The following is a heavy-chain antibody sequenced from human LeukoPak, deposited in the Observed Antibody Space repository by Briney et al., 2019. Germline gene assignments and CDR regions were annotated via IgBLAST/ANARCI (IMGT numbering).Heavy chain of an antibody. CDR2: INPSGGST. D-gene: IGHD4-17*01. CDR1: GYTFTSYY. Sequence: ASVKVSCKASGYTFTSYYMHWVRQAPGQGLEWMGMINPSGGSTSYAQKFQGRVTMTRDTSTSTVYMELSSLRSEDTAVYYCAWRGGLRTPSTYYFDYWGQGTLVTVSS. J-gene: IGHJ4*02. V-gene: IGHV1-46*01. CDR3: AWRGGLRTPSTYYFDY.